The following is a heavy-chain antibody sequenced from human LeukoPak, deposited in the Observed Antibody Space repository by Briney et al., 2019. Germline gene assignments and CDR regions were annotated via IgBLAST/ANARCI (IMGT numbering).Heavy chain of an antibody. CDR2: IYSGADT. Sequence: GGSLRLSCAASGLTVSSNYMSWVRQAPGKGLEWVSIIYSGADTYYADSVKGRFTVSRDNSKNTVYLQMNSLRAEDTAVYYCARGAAGGSGGIDYWGQGTLVTVSS. V-gene: IGHV3-53*01. J-gene: IGHJ4*02. CDR1: GLTVSSNY. D-gene: IGHD6-13*01. CDR3: ARGAAGGSGGIDY.